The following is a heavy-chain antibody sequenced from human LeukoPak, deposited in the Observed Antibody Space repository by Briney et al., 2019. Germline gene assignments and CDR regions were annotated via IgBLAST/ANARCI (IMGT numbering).Heavy chain of an antibody. D-gene: IGHD1-26*01. CDR1: GGSIRSTSYY. Sequence: SETLSLTCTVSGGSIRSTSYYWNWIRQPPGKGLEWIGYIYYSGSTNYNPSLKSRVTISVDTSKNQFSLKLSSVTAADTAVYYCARAAYSGSYHSDYWGQGTLVTVSS. CDR2: IYYSGST. J-gene: IGHJ4*02. CDR3: ARAAYSGSYHSDY. V-gene: IGHV4-61*01.